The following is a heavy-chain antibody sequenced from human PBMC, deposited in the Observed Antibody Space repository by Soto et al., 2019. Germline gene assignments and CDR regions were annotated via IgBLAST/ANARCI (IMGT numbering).Heavy chain of an antibody. CDR1: GYTFTGYY. CDR3: ARDFSRGAVGYNWFDP. V-gene: IGHV1-2*04. CDR2: INPNSGGT. J-gene: IGHJ5*02. D-gene: IGHD3-3*01. Sequence: ASVKVSCKASGYTFTGYYMHWVRQAPGQGLEWMGWINPNSGGTNYAQKFQGWVTMTRDTSISTAYMELSRLRSDDTAVYYCARDFSRGAVGYNWFDPWGKGTLVTVS.